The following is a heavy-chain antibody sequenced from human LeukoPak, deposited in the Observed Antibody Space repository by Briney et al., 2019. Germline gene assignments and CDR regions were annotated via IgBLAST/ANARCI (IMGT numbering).Heavy chain of an antibody. CDR2: INPNSGGT. CDR3: ASVVAPIYYYYYGMDV. D-gene: IGHD2-2*01. Sequence: GASVKVSCKASGYTFTAYYMHWVRQAPGQGLEWMGWINPNSGGTNYAQKFQGRVTMTRDTSISTAYMELSRLRSDDTAVYYCASVVAPIYYYYYGMDVWGQGTTVTVSS. J-gene: IGHJ6*02. V-gene: IGHV1-2*02. CDR1: GYTFTAYY.